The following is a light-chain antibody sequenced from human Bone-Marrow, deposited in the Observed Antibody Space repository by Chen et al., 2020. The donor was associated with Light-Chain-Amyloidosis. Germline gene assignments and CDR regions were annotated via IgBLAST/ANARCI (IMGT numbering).Light chain of an antibody. CDR1: QDIKTG. CDR3: QHSADVPHFT. Sequence: DIQMTQSPSSLSASIGGRVTITCQASQDIKTGLNWYQQKPGTAPKLLIFDASSLETGVPSRFSVSGSETDFTLTISNLYLEDAATYYCQHSADVPHFTFGPGTKV. CDR2: DAS. V-gene: IGKV1-33*01. J-gene: IGKJ3*01.